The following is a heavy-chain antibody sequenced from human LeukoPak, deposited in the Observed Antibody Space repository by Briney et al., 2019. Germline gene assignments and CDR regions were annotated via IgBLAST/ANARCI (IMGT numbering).Heavy chain of an antibody. J-gene: IGHJ1*01. D-gene: IGHD3-22*01. CDR3: ARASLGYYDSSGYPAEYFRH. Sequence: GASVKVSCKASGGTFSSYAISWVRQAPGQGLEWMGRIIPIFGTANYAQKFQDRVTITTDKSTSTAYMELSSLRSEDSAVYYCARASLGYYDSSGYPAEYFRHWGQGTLVTVSS. V-gene: IGHV1-69*05. CDR2: IIPIFGTA. CDR1: GGTFSSYA.